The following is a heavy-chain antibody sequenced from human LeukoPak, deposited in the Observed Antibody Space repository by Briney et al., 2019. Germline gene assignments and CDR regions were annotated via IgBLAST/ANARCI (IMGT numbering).Heavy chain of an antibody. CDR1: GFTVSSNY. Sequence: PGGSLRLSCAASGFTVSSNYMSWVRQAPGKGLEWVSVIYSGGSTYYADSVKGRFTISRDNSKNTLYLQMNSLRAEDTAVYYCARAWFGVFYFDYWGQGTLVTVSS. CDR2: IYSGGST. D-gene: IGHD3-10*01. CDR3: ARAWFGVFYFDY. J-gene: IGHJ4*02. V-gene: IGHV3-53*01.